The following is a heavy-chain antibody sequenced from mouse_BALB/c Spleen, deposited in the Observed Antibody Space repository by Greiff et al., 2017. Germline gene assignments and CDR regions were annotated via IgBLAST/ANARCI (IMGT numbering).Heavy chain of an antibody. Sequence: EVQLQESGPGLVKPSQSLSLTCTVTGYSITSDYAWNWIRQFPGNKLEWMGYISYSGSTSYNPSLKSRISITRDTSKNQFFLQLNSVTTEDTATYYCARRQDYFAYWGQGTLVTVSA. CDR3: ARRQDYFAY. D-gene: IGHD2-4*01. J-gene: IGHJ3*01. V-gene: IGHV3-2*02. CDR2: ISYSGST. CDR1: GYSITSDYA.